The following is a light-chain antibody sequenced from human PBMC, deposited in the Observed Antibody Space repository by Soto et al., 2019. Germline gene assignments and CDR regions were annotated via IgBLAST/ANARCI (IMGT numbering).Light chain of an antibody. J-gene: IGKJ5*01. Sequence: DIQMTQFPSSLSVSRRQRHPHTSETSQSISNQLIWYQQKPGEAPKPLIYTASNLYSGVPSRFIGSGSGTDFTLTISSLQSEDFATYYCQQGYRNPITFGQGTRLEIK. CDR2: TAS. CDR3: QQGYRNPIT. V-gene: IGKV1-39*01. CDR1: QSISNQ.